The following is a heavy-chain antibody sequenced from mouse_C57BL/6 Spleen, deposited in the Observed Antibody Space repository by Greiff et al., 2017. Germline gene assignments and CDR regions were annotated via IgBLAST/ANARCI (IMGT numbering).Heavy chain of an antibody. CDR1: GYTFTDYN. CDR2: INPNNGGT. J-gene: IGHJ4*01. CDR3: ARSRTAQANAMDY. D-gene: IGHD3-2*02. Sequence: VQLQQSGPELVKPGASVKMSCKASGYTFTDYNMHWVKQSHGKSLEWIGYINPNNGGTSYNQKFKGKATLTVNKSSSTAYMELRSLTSEDSAVYYCARSRTAQANAMDYWGQGTSVTVSS. V-gene: IGHV1-22*01.